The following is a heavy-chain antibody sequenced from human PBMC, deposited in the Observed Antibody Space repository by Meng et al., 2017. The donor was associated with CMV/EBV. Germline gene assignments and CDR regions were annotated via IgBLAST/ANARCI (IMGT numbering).Heavy chain of an antibody. Sequence: GGSLRLSCAASGFTLSSYSMNWVRQAPGKGLEWVSSISSSSSYIYYADSVKGRFTISRDNAKNSLYLQMNSLRAEDTAVYYCARESTIFGVVIPNYYYYGMDVWGQGTTVTVSS. CDR2: ISSSSSYI. CDR1: GFTLSSYS. CDR3: ARESTIFGVVIPNYYYYGMDV. V-gene: IGHV3-21*01. D-gene: IGHD3-3*01. J-gene: IGHJ6*02.